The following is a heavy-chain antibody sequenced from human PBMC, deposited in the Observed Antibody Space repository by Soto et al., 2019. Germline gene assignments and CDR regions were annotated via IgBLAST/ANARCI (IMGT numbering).Heavy chain of an antibody. Sequence: GGSLRLSCAASGFTFSSYAMSWVRQAPGKGLEWVSAISGSGGSTYYADSVKGRFTISRDNSKNTLYLQMNSLRAEDTAVYYCAKGATFGGVKESRLDYWGQGTLVTVSS. D-gene: IGHD3-16*01. CDR3: AKGATFGGVKESRLDY. V-gene: IGHV3-23*01. CDR1: GFTFSSYA. J-gene: IGHJ4*02. CDR2: ISGSGGST.